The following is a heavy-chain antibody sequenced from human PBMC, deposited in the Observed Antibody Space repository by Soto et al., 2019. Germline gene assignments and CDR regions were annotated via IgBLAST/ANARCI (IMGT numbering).Heavy chain of an antibody. CDR1: GFTFSRYG. V-gene: IGHV3-30*18. J-gene: IGHJ4*02. D-gene: IGHD6-13*01. CDR3: AKESSSWSYYFDY. Sequence: QVQLVESGGGVVQPGRSLRLSCAASGFTFSRYGMHWVRQAPGKGLEWVAIKSYDGSIEYYADSVKGRFTVSRDNSKKTLYLQMNSLRAEDTAIYYCAKESSSWSYYFDYWGQGTLVTVSS. CDR2: KSYDGSIE.